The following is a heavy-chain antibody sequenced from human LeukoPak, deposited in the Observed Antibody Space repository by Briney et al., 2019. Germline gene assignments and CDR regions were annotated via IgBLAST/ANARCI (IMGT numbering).Heavy chain of an antibody. CDR3: ANPARDFADSGAITW. J-gene: IGHJ4*02. CDR2: INHSGIT. V-gene: IGHV4-34*01. CDR1: GVSFSYYY. D-gene: IGHD4-17*01. Sequence: SETLSFTCAVYGVSFSYYYWSWTRQPPGKGLEWMGEINHSGITNYNPSLKSRVTISAATSKNQYSLKLTSVTAADTAVYYCANPARDFADSGAITWWGQGTLVTVSS.